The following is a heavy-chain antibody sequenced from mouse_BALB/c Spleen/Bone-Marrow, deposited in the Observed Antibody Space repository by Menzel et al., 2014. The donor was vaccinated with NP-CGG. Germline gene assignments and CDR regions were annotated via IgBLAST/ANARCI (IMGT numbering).Heavy chain of an antibody. D-gene: IGHD2-10*01. CDR2: INPSNGGT. CDR1: GYTFTSYY. J-gene: IGHJ4*01. V-gene: IGHV1S81*02. Sequence: VQRVESGAELVKPGASVKLSCKASGYTFTSYYLYWVKQRPGQGLEWIGEINPSNGGTNFNERFKSKASLTVDKSSSTAYMQLNSLTSEDSAVYYCTRRSLLSDYYPMDYWGQGTSVTVSS. CDR3: TRRSLLSDYYPMDY.